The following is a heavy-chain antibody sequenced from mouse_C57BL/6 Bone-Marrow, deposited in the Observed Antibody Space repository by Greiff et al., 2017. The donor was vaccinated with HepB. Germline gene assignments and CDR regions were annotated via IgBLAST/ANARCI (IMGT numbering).Heavy chain of an antibody. CDR3: ARKGGWDGLYAMDY. Sequence: VKLMESGPGLVAPSQSLSITCTVSGFSLTSYAISWVRQPPGKGLEWLGVIWTGGGTNYNSALKSRLSISKDNSKSQVFLKMNSLQTDDTARYYCARKGGWDGLYAMDYWGQGTSVTVSS. V-gene: IGHV2-9-1*01. CDR1: GFSLTSYA. D-gene: IGHD4-1*01. J-gene: IGHJ4*01. CDR2: IWTGGGT.